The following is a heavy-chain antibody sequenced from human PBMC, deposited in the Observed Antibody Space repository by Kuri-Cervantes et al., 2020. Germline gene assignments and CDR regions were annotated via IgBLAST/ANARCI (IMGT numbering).Heavy chain of an antibody. V-gene: IGHV3-74*01. J-gene: IGHJ1*01. CDR3: ARDRVGTKYFQH. D-gene: IGHD1-26*01. Sequence: GESLKISCAASGFTVSSNYMSWVRQAPGKGLVWVSRINNDGSSTSYVDSVKGRFTISRDNAKNSLFLQMNSLRAEDTAVYYCARDRVGTKYFQHWGQGTLVTVSS. CDR1: GFTVSSNY. CDR2: INNDGSST.